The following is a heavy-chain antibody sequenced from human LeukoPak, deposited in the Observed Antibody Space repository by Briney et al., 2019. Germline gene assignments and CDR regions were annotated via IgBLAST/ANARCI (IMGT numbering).Heavy chain of an antibody. CDR1: GGTFISYA. V-gene: IGHV1-69*05. Sequence: SVTVSFKASGGTFISYAISWVRQAPGQGLEWMGGIIPIFGTANYAQKFQGRVTITTDESTSTDYMELSSLRSEDTAVYYCARRHCGGDCYLTPEYYFDYWGQGTLVTVSS. J-gene: IGHJ4*02. CDR2: IIPIFGTA. CDR3: ARRHCGGDCYLTPEYYFDY. D-gene: IGHD2-21*02.